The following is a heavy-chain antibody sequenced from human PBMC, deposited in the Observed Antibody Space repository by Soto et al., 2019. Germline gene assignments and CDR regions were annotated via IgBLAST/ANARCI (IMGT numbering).Heavy chain of an antibody. Sequence: EVQLLESGGGLVQPGGSLRLSCVGSGFTFSSYDMTWVRQAPGKGLEWVSSFSFYGRRDNTYYADSVKGRFAISRDNSRNTLYLQMDNLRVEVTAVYYCAKSLYNDHGGPNDHWGQGTLVTVSS. CDR2: FSFYGRRDNT. V-gene: IGHV3-23*01. CDR1: GFTFSSYD. CDR3: AKSLYNDHGGPNDH. J-gene: IGHJ4*02. D-gene: IGHD1-1*01.